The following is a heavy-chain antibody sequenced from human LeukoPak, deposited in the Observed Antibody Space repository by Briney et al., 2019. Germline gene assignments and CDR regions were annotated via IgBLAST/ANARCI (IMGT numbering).Heavy chain of an antibody. CDR3: ARAMGSRLAAFDI. CDR1: GFTFSSYS. D-gene: IGHD3-10*01. J-gene: IGHJ3*02. Sequence: TGGSLRLSCAASGFTFSSYSMNWVRQAPGKWLEWVSYISSSSSTIYYADSVKGRFTISRDNAKNSLYLQMNSLRAEDTAVYYCARAMGSRLAAFDIWGQGTMVTVSS. CDR2: ISSSSSTI. V-gene: IGHV3-48*01.